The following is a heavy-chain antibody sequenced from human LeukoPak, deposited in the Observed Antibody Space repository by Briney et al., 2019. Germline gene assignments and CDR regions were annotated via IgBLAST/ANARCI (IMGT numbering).Heavy chain of an antibody. V-gene: IGHV3-21*01. CDR3: ARVEASGYDYGAFDY. Sequence: PGGSLRLSCAASGFTFSTYIMNWARQTPGKGLEWVSSIGTSTSYIYYADSVKGRFTISRDNAKNSLYLQMNSLRAEDTAVYYCARVEASGYDYGAFDYWGQGTLVTVSS. D-gene: IGHD5-12*01. CDR2: IGTSTSYI. J-gene: IGHJ4*02. CDR1: GFTFSTYI.